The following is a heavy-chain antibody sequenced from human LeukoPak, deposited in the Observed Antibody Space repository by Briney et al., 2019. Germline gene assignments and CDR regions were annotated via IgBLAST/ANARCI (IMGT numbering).Heavy chain of an antibody. CDR1: GGSISSGGYY. V-gene: IGHV4-31*03. D-gene: IGHD2-21*02. CDR2: IYYSGSS. J-gene: IGHJ4*02. Sequence: SETLSLTCTVSGGSISSGGYYWSWIRQHPGKGLEWIGYIYYSGSSYYNPSLKSRVTILVDTSKNQFSLKLSSVTAADTAVYYCARVNMVVTAILDYYFGYWGQGTLVTVSS. CDR3: ARVNMVVTAILDYYFGY.